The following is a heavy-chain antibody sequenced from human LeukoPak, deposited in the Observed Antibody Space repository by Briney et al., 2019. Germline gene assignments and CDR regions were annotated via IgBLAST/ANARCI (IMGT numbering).Heavy chain of an antibody. CDR3: ARQYTAHDFWRGSSQKHYFDY. Sequence: GESLKISCKGSGYSFTTYWVAGVRQMPGKGLEWMGSIYPGDSDTRYSPSFQGQVTISADKSISMAYLKWSSLKASDTDMYYCARQYTAHDFWRGSSQKHYFDYWGQGTLVTVSS. D-gene: IGHD3-3*01. CDR1: GYSFTTYW. V-gene: IGHV5-51*01. J-gene: IGHJ4*02. CDR2: IYPGDSDT.